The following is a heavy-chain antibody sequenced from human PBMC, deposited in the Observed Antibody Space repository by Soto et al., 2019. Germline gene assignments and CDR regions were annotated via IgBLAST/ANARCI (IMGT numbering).Heavy chain of an antibody. CDR2: IYSGGST. CDR1: GVTVSSNY. J-gene: IGHJ6*02. CDR3: ARGEDYGDYGHPYYYYGMDV. Sequence: EVQLVESGGGLVQPGGSLRLSCAASGVTVSSNYMSWVRQAQGKGLEWVSVIYSGGSTYYADSVKGRFTIYRHNSKNTLYLQMNSLRAEDTAVYYCARGEDYGDYGHPYYYYGMDVWGQGTTVTVSS. V-gene: IGHV3-53*04. D-gene: IGHD4-17*01.